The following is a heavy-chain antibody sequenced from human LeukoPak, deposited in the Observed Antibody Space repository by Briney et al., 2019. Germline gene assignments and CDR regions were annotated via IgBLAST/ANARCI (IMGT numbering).Heavy chain of an antibody. Sequence: PSETLSLTCTVSGGSISGHYWSWIRQPPGKGLEWIGYIYYSGGTNYNPSLKSRVTISVDTSKNQFSLKLSSVTAADTAVYYCGRLYDSDDYTDWFDPWGQGTLVTVSS. CDR1: GGSISGHY. J-gene: IGHJ5*02. CDR2: IYYSGGT. V-gene: IGHV4-59*11. CDR3: GRLYDSDDYTDWFDP. D-gene: IGHD3-22*01.